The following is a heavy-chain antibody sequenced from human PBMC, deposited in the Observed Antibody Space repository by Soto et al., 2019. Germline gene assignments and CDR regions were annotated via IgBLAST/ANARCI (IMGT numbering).Heavy chain of an antibody. CDR2: IYYSGDT. J-gene: IGHJ4*02. CDR1: GGSISSGSFY. CDR3: ARHVGFDWVLPFDY. D-gene: IGHD3-9*01. V-gene: IGHV4-39*01. Sequence: SETLSLTCTVSGGSISSGSFYWGWIRQPPGKGLEWIGSIYYSGDTYYNPSLKSRVTISVDMSKNHFSLKLSSVTAADTAVYYCARHVGFDWVLPFDYWGQGTLVTVSS.